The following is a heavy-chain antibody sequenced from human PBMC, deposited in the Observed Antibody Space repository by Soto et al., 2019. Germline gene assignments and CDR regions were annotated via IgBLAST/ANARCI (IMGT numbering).Heavy chain of an antibody. V-gene: IGHV3-30*18. J-gene: IGHJ4*02. CDR1: GFTFSSYG. CDR3: AKDQYCGGDCADSSGPYY. D-gene: IGHD2-21*02. CDR2: ISYDGSNK. Sequence: GGSLRLSCAASGFTFSSYGMHWVRQAPGKGLEWVAVISYDGSNKYYADSVKGRFTISRDNSKNTLYLQMNSLRAEDTAVYYCAKDQYCGGDCADSSGPYYWGQGTLVTVYS.